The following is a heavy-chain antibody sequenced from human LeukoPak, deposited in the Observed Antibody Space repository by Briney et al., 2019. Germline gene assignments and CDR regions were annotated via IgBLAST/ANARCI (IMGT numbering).Heavy chain of an antibody. CDR1: GFTFSMYA. J-gene: IGHJ4*02. CDR3: ARSPLVGLRFVIQYFDY. D-gene: IGHD5-12*01. Sequence: GGSLRLSCAASGFTFSMYAMHWVRQAPGKGLEWVAVISYDGRTTYYRDSVKGRFTISRDKSKNTLYLQMNSLRAEDTAVYYCARSPLVGLRFVIQYFDYWGQGTLVTVSS. CDR2: ISYDGRTT. V-gene: IGHV3-30*03.